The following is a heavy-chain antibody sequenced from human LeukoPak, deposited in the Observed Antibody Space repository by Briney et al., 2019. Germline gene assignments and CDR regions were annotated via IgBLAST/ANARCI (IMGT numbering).Heavy chain of an antibody. CDR2: ISYDGSNK. D-gene: IGHD3-10*01. CDR1: GFTFSSYA. CDR3: ARDAPGGDYFDY. J-gene: IGHJ4*02. V-gene: IGHV3-30-3*01. Sequence: GGSLRLSCAASGFTFSSYAMHWVRQAPGKGLEWVAVISYDGSNKYYADSVKGRFTISRDNSKNTLYLQMNSLRAEDTAVYYCARDAPGGDYFDYWGQGTLVTVSS.